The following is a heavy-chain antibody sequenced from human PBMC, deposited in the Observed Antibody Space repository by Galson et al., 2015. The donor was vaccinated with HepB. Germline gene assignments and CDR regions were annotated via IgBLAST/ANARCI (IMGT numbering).Heavy chain of an antibody. CDR3: AREGQLEP. CDR2: ISGYSGDT. J-gene: IGHJ5*02. CDR1: GYTFSSYG. Sequence: SVKVSCKASGYTFSSYGFSWVRQAPGQGLEWMGWISGYSGDTNYAQKLQGRVTMTRDISTSTAYMELRSLRSDDTAVYYCAREGQLEPRGQGTLVTVSS. D-gene: IGHD1-1*01. V-gene: IGHV1-18*01.